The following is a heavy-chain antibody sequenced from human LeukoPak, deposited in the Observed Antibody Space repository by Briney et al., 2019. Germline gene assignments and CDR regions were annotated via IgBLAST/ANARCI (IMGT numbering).Heavy chain of an antibody. D-gene: IGHD2-2*01. Sequence: GGSLRLSCAASGFSFSIHGMGWVRQAPGRGLEWVSSISDDSNYIYYADSVKGRFTISRDNAKNSLSLQMNSLRAEDTAVYYCANHLACGSTTCPPFDSWGQGTLVTVSS. CDR2: ISDDSNYI. CDR1: GFSFSIHG. CDR3: ANHLACGSTTCPPFDS. V-gene: IGHV3-21*01. J-gene: IGHJ4*02.